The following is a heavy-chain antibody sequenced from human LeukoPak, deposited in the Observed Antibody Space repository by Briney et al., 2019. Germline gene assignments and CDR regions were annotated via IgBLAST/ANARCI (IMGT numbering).Heavy chain of an antibody. CDR3: ARDMEKSSAYQH. CDR2: INHSGST. J-gene: IGHJ4*02. V-gene: IGHV4-34*01. CDR1: GGSFSGYY. D-gene: IGHD3-22*01. Sequence: SETLSLTCAVYGGSFSGYYWSWIRQPPGKGLEWIGEINHSGSTNYNPSLKSRVTISVDTSKNQFSLKLSSVTAADTALYYCARDMEKSSAYQHWGQGTLLTVSS.